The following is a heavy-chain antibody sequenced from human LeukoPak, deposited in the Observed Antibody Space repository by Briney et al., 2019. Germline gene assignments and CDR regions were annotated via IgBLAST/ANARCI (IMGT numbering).Heavy chain of an antibody. CDR2: IIPIFGTA. Sequence: SVKVSCKASGYTFTSYGISWVRQAPGQGLEWMGGIIPIFGTANYAQKFQGRVTITTDESTSTAYMELSSLRSEDTAVYYCARRVGYCSSTSCYTPNWFDPWGQGTLVTVSS. J-gene: IGHJ5*02. V-gene: IGHV1-69*05. CDR3: ARRVGYCSSTSCYTPNWFDP. D-gene: IGHD2-2*02. CDR1: GYTFTSYG.